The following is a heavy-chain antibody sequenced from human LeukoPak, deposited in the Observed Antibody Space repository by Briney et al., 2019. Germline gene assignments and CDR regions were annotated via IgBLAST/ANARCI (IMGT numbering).Heavy chain of an antibody. Sequence: GGSLRFSCAASGFTFSTYAMTWVRQAPGKGLEWVSSISGSGDSTFYADSVKGRFTISRDNSKNTLYLQMNSLRAEDTAVYYCAKIDYGDFHFDYWGQGTLVTVSS. CDR2: ISGSGDST. J-gene: IGHJ4*02. V-gene: IGHV3-23*01. CDR3: AKIDYGDFHFDY. D-gene: IGHD4-17*01. CDR1: GFTFSTYA.